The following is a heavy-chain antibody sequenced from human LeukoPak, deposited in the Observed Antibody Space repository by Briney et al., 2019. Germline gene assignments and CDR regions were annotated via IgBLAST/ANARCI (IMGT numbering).Heavy chain of an antibody. J-gene: IGHJ4*02. Sequence: GGSLRLSCGVSGFTFINYWMTWVRQVPGKGLEWVVNINEGGNEKNYVDSVKGRFTVSRDNAQNSLYLQMNSLRVEDTAVYYCARHPNSNWDYWGQGTLVTVSS. CDR3: ARHPNSNWDY. CDR1: GFTFINYW. D-gene: IGHD1-1*01. CDR2: INEGGNEK. V-gene: IGHV3-7*03.